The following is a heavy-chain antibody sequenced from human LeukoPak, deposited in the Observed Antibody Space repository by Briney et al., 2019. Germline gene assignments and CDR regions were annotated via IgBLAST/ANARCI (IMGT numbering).Heavy chain of an antibody. CDR2: MNPNSGNT. V-gene: IGHV1-8*01. D-gene: IGHD6-19*01. J-gene: IGHJ4*02. Sequence: ASVKVSCKASGYTFTSYDINWARQATGQGLDWMGWMNPNSGNTGYAQKFQGRVTMTRNTSISTAYMELSSLRSEDTAVYYCAREIVAGTFDYWGQETLLTVAS. CDR1: GYTFTSYD. CDR3: AREIVAGTFDY.